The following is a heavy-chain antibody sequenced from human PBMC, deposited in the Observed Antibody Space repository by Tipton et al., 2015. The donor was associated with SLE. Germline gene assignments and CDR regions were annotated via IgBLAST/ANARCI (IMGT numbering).Heavy chain of an antibody. V-gene: IGHV4-31*03. Sequence: TLSLTCSVSGGSISSGGYYWSWIRQHPGKGLEWIGYSHYSGNTYYNTSLKSRVAISVDTSKNQFSLKLSSVTAADTAVYYCARGEMDVFDMWGQGTVVSVSS. D-gene: IGHD5-24*01. CDR2: SHYSGNT. CDR1: GGSISSGGYY. CDR3: ARGEMDVFDM. J-gene: IGHJ3*02.